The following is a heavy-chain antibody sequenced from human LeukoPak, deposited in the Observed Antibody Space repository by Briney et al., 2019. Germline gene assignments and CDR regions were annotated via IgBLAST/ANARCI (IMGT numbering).Heavy chain of an antibody. CDR2: IYYSGTT. D-gene: IGHD6-19*01. J-gene: IGHJ4*02. CDR3: ARLTVAGTGDS. V-gene: IGHV4-59*01. Sequence: PSETLSLTCTLSGGSISSYYWSWVRQPPGEGLEWIGYIYYSGTTDYNPSLKSRVTISVDTSKNQLSLKMRSVTAADTAVYYCARLTVAGTGDSWGQGTLVTVSS. CDR1: GGSISSYY.